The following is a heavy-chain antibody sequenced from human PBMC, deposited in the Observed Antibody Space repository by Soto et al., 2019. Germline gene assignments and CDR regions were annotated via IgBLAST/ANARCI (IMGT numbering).Heavy chain of an antibody. D-gene: IGHD2-2*01. V-gene: IGHV2-5*02. CDR1: GFSLSTSGVG. Sequence: QITLKESGTTLVKPTQTLTLTCTFSGFSLSTSGVGVGWIRQPPGKALEWLALIYWDDDKRYSPSLKSRLNISKYTSKNQVVLTMTNMDPVDTATYYCAHKRTLSESSCFDAWGQGTLVTLSS. CDR2: IYWDDDK. J-gene: IGHJ5*02. CDR3: AHKRTLSESSCFDA.